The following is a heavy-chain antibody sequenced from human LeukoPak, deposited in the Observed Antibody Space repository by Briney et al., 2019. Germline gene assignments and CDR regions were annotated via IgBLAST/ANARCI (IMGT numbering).Heavy chain of an antibody. J-gene: IGHJ4*02. D-gene: IGHD6-19*01. CDR2: ISYDGSNK. CDR1: GFTFSSYG. CDR3: AKVSIAVAGSFDY. V-gene: IGHV3-30*18. Sequence: GGSLRLSCAASGFTFSSYGMHWVRQAPGKGLEWVAVISYDGSNKYYAASVKGRFTISRDNSKNTLYLQMNSLRAEDTAVYYCAKVSIAVAGSFDYWGQGTLVTVSS.